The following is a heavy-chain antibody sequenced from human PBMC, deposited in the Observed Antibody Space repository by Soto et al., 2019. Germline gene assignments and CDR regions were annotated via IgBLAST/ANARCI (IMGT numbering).Heavy chain of an antibody. Sequence: SETLSLTCTVPGGSISSGGYYWSWIRQHPGKGLEWIGYIYYSGSTYYNPSLKSRVTISVDTSKNQFSLKLSSVTAADTAVYYCARDLRVAYYYASSGSDYWGQGPLVTVSS. D-gene: IGHD3-22*01. J-gene: IGHJ4*02. V-gene: IGHV4-31*03. CDR2: IYYSGST. CDR1: GGSISSGGYY. CDR3: ARDLRVAYYYASSGSDY.